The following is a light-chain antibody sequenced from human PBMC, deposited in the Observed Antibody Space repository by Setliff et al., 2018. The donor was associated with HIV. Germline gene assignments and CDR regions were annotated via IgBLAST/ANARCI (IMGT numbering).Light chain of an antibody. CDR3: SSYAGSYTFV. J-gene: IGLJ1*01. V-gene: IGLV2-11*01. CDR2: DVS. Sequence: QSVLTQPRSVSGSPGQSVTISCTGTSSDVGGYNYVSWYQQHPGKAPKLMIYDVSKRPSGVPNRFSGSKSGNTASLTISGLQAEDEADYYCSSYAGSYTFVFGTGTKVT. CDR1: SSDVGGYNY.